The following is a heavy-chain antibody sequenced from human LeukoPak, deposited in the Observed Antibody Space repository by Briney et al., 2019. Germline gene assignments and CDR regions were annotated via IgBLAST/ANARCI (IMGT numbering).Heavy chain of an antibody. J-gene: IGHJ3*02. Sequence: PSETLSLTCTVSGGSISSYYWSWIRQPPGKALEWIGNIFYSGSTYYSPSLKSRVTISLDTSRNQFSLKLNSVTAADTAVYYCAKSNGYGLVDIWGQGTMVTVSS. V-gene: IGHV4-59*12. CDR3: AKSNGYGLVDI. CDR2: IFYSGST. D-gene: IGHD3-10*01. CDR1: GGSISSYY.